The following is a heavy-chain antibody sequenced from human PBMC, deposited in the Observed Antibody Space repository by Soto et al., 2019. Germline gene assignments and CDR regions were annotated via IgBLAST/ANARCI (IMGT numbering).Heavy chain of an antibody. V-gene: IGHV4-34*01. CDR3: ARDGIGGTTFRGYIDY. CDR1: GGSFSGYY. CDR2: INHSGST. Sequence: VYGGSFSGYYWSWIRQPPGKGLEWIGEINHSGSTNYNPSLKSRVTISVDTSKNMLYLQMNSLRVEDTAVYYCARDGIGGTTFRGYIDYWGQGTLVTVS. J-gene: IGHJ4*02. D-gene: IGHD1-1*01.